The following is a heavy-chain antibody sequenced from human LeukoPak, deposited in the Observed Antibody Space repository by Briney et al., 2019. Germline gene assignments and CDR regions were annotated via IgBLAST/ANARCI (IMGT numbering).Heavy chain of an antibody. CDR2: INHSGST. Sequence: SETLSLTCAVYGGSFSGYYWSWIRQPPGRGLEWIGEINHSGSTNYNPSLKCRVTISVDTSKNQFSLKLSSVTAADTAVYYCARQAQRRPGFDYWGQGTLVTVSS. J-gene: IGHJ4*02. CDR3: ARQAQRRPGFDY. CDR1: GGSFSGYY. V-gene: IGHV4-34*01. D-gene: IGHD3-10*01.